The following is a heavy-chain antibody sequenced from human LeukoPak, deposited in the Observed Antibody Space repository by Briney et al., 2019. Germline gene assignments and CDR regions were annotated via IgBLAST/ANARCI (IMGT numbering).Heavy chain of an antibody. V-gene: IGHV6-1*01. Sequence: SQTLSLTCAISGDSVSSNSAAWNWIRQSPSRGLEWLARTYYRSKWYSDYAGSVKSRLTINADTSKNQFSLQLTSVTPEDTAVYFCARAIGYCSGGHCCAGLDYWGQGTLVTVSS. D-gene: IGHD2-15*01. CDR2: TYYRSKWYS. CDR1: GDSVSSNSAA. CDR3: ARAIGYCSGGHCCAGLDY. J-gene: IGHJ4*02.